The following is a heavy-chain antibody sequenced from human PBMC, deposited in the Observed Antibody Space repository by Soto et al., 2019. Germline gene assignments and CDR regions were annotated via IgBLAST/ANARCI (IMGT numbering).Heavy chain of an antibody. D-gene: IGHD3-22*01. J-gene: IGHJ5*02. Sequence: PGGSLSRCCEASGFPFNSYAITWFRQLPGMGLEWVSTTSIGGNTDFAESVRGRFSVSRDNSKNTLYLQMTNLRAEDAAIYFCAKDLRPGLVVPTKSGFDPWGQGTRVTVSS. CDR2: TSIGGNT. CDR3: AKDLRPGLVVPTKSGFDP. V-gene: IGHV3-23*01. CDR1: GFPFNSYA.